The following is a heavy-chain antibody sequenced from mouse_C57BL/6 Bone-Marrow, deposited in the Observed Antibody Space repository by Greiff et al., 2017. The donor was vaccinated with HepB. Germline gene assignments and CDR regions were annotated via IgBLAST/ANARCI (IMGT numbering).Heavy chain of an antibody. CDR3: AREDSHYYGSSWFAY. J-gene: IGHJ3*01. V-gene: IGHV5-4*01. CDR2: ISDGGSYT. CDR1: GFTFSSYA. D-gene: IGHD1-1*01. Sequence: DVKLVESGGGLVKPGGSLKLSCAASGFTFSSYAMSWVRQTPEKRLEWVATISDGGSYTYYPDNVKGRFTISRDNAKNNLYLQMSHLKSEDTAMYYCAREDSHYYGSSWFAYWGQGTLVTVAA.